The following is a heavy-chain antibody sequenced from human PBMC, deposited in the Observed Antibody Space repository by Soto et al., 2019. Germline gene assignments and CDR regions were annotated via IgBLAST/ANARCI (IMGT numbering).Heavy chain of an antibody. CDR1: GFTFSSYA. CDR3: GKGRGRTWYEDY. CDR2: ISGSGNTS. J-gene: IGHJ4*02. Sequence: EVQLLESGGGLVQPGGSLRLSCAASGFTFSSYAMTWVRQAPGKGLEWVSAISGSGNTSYYADSVKGRFTISRDSSKKMLDLQMDSPRPEEPAVYYCGKGRGRTWYEDYWGQGTLVTVSS. D-gene: IGHD6-13*01. V-gene: IGHV3-23*01.